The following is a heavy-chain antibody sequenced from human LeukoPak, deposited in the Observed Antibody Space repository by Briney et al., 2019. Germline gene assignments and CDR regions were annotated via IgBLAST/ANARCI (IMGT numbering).Heavy chain of an antibody. CDR1: GGSISSSSYY. Sequence: SETLSLTCTVSGGSISSSSYYWGWIRQPPGKGLEWIGRIYTSGSTNYNPSLKSRVTMSVDTSKNQFSLKLSSVTAADTAVYYCAREEPGYYYYGMDVWGQGTTVTVSS. V-gene: IGHV4-39*07. CDR2: IYTSGST. J-gene: IGHJ6*02. D-gene: IGHD1-26*01. CDR3: AREEPGYYYYGMDV.